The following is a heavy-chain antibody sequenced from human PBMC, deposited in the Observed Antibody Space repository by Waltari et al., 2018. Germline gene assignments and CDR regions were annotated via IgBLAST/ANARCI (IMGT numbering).Heavy chain of an antibody. Sequence: QVQLVESGGGVVQPGGSLRLSCLASGFTFSRSGMHWVRQAPGKGLEWVAFIRYDGSNTDYEDSVKGRFTISRDNSKNTVFLQMNSLRGEDTAIFYCAKDGGEELDYYYMDVLGSGTTVTVS. J-gene: IGHJ6*03. CDR3: AKDGGEELDYYYMDV. CDR1: GFTFSRSG. CDR2: IRYDGSNT. D-gene: IGHD2-21*01. V-gene: IGHV3-30*02.